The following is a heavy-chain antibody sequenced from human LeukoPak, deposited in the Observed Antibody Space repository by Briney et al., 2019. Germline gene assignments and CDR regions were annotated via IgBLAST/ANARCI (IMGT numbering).Heavy chain of an antibody. J-gene: IGHJ5*02. V-gene: IGHV1-69*13. CDR3: ARSVVAGPHWFDP. D-gene: IGHD2-15*01. CDR1: GGTFSSYA. CDR2: IIPIFGTA. Sequence: SAKVSCKASGGTFSSYAISWVRQAPGQGLEWMGGIIPIFGTANYAQKFQGRVTITADESTSTAYMELSSLRSEDTAAYYCARSVVAGPHWFDPWGQGTLVTVSS.